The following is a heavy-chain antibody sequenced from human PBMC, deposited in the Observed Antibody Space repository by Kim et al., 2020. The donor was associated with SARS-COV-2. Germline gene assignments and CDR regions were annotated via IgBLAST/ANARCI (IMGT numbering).Heavy chain of an antibody. V-gene: IGHV4-34*01. Sequence: SETLSLTCAVYGGSFSGYYWSWIRQPPGKGLEWIGEINHSGSTNYNPSLKSRVTISVDTSKNQFSLKLSSVTAADTAVYYCASEQWLVRGAFDIWGQGTMVTVSS. D-gene: IGHD6-19*01. CDR1: GGSFSGYY. CDR3: ASEQWLVRGAFDI. J-gene: IGHJ3*02. CDR2: INHSGST.